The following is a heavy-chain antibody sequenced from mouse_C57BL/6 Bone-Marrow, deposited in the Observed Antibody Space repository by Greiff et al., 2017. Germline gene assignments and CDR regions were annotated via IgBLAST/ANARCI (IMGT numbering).Heavy chain of an antibody. J-gene: IGHJ2*01. Sequence: EVQLQQSGPELVRPGASVKLSCTASGFYITDYYMHWVKQRPEQGLEWIGWIDPENGATEYATKFQGKATITADTSSTTAYMQLSSLTSEDTAVYYCTTSSYGNLYFDYWGQGTTLTVSS. D-gene: IGHD2-1*01. CDR2: IDPENGAT. CDR1: GFYITDYY. V-gene: IGHV14-4*01. CDR3: TTSSYGNLYFDY.